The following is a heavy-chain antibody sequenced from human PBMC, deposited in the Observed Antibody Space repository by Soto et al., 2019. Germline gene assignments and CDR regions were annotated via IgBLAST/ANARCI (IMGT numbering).Heavy chain of an antibody. CDR2: ISYDGSNK. CDR1: GFTFSSYG. V-gene: IGHV3-30*18. D-gene: IGHD1-26*01. J-gene: IGHJ4*02. Sequence: QVQLVESGGGVVQPGRSLRLSCAASGFTFSSYGMHWVRQAPGKGLEWVAVISYDGSNKYYADSVKGRFTISRDNSKNTLDLEMNSLRAEDRAVYYCAKDGGQEWELSWWGQGTLVTVSS. CDR3: AKDGGQEWELSW.